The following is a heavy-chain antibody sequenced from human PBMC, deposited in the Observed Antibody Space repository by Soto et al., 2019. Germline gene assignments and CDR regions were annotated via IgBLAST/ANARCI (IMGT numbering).Heavy chain of an antibody. D-gene: IGHD3-16*01. CDR1: GFTFSDYG. CDR2: ISDDGSNR. V-gene: IGHV3-30*03. CDR3: ASDGGYYYGMDA. Sequence: GGSLRLCCAASGFTFSDYGMNWVRKAPGKGLEWVAVISDDGSNRYSAESVKGRFTISRDNSENTMYLQMNSLRAEDTAVYYCASDGGYYYGMDAWGQGTTVTVYS. J-gene: IGHJ6*02.